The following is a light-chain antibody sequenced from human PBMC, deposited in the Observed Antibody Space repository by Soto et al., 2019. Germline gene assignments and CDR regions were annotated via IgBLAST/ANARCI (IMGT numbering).Light chain of an antibody. CDR1: QSISYW. CDR3: QQANSFPRT. Sequence: DIQMTQSPSTLSASVGDRATITCRASQSISYWLAWFQQKPVKAPRLLIYEASRLESGVPSRISGSGSGTEFTLTINSLQPEDFATYYCQQANSFPRTFGQGTKVDIK. CDR2: EAS. J-gene: IGKJ1*01. V-gene: IGKV1-5*03.